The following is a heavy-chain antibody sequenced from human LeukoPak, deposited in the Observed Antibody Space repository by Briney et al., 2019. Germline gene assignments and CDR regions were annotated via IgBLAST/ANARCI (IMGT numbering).Heavy chain of an antibody. D-gene: IGHD1-26*01. J-gene: IGHJ4*02. Sequence: SETLSLTCTVSGGSLSSYYWSWIRQPPGKGLEWIGYIFYSGTTKYNPSLKSRVTISVDTSKNQFSLKLKSVTAADTAVYYCAREYLGATVGYWGQGTLVTVSS. CDR1: GGSLSSYY. V-gene: IGHV4-59*01. CDR3: AREYLGATVGY. CDR2: IFYSGTT.